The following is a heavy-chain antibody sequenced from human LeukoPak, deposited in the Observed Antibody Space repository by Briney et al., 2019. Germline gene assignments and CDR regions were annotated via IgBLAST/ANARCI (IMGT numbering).Heavy chain of an antibody. D-gene: IGHD1-1*01. CDR1: GGSFSGYY. CDR3: ARMWYTSSPFDD. V-gene: IGHV4-34*01. J-gene: IGHJ4*02. CDR2: INHSGST. Sequence: SETLSLTCAVYGGSFSGYYWSWIRQPPGKGLEWIGEINHSGSTNYNPSLKSRVTISVDTSKNQFSLKLSSVTAADTAVYYCARMWYTSSPFDDWGQGTLVTVFS.